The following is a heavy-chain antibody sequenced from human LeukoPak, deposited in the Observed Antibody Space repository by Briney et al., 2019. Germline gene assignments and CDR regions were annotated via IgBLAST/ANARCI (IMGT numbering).Heavy chain of an antibody. V-gene: IGHV5-51*01. D-gene: IGHD5-18*01. J-gene: IGHJ4*02. Sequence: GESLKISCKGSGYSFTSYWIGWVRQMPGKGLEWMGIIYPGDSDTRYSPSFQGQVTTSADKSISTAYLQWSSLKASDTAMYYCARTSRGYSYGRNFDYWGQGTLVTVSS. CDR1: GYSFTSYW. CDR3: ARTSRGYSYGRNFDY. CDR2: IYPGDSDT.